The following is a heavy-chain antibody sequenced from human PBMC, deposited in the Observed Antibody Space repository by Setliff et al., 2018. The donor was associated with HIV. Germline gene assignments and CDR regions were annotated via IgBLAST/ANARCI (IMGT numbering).Heavy chain of an antibody. V-gene: IGHV1-69*10. CDR1: GGTFSSYA. J-gene: IGHJ4*02. Sequence: SVKVSCKASGGTFSSYAISWVRQAPGQGLEWMGGIIPILGIANYAQKFQGRVTITADESTSTAYMELSSLRSEDTAVYYCARDLVGAAEQQLVGGGYYFDYWGQGSLVTVSS. D-gene: IGHD6-13*01. CDR2: IIPILGIA. CDR3: ARDLVGAAEQQLVGGGYYFDY.